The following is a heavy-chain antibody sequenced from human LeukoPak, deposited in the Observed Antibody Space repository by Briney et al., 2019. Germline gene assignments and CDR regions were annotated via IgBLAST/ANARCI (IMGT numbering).Heavy chain of an antibody. D-gene: IGHD6-6*01. CDR1: GLTFRNYA. V-gene: IGHV3-23*01. CDR3: ARSSYSSSSSV. Sequence: GGSLRLSCAASGLTFRNYAMSWVRQAPGKGLEWVSVICANDGNTYYADAVKGRFTISRDNAKNSLYLQINSLRAEDTAVYYCARSSYSSSSSVWGQGTMVTVSS. J-gene: IGHJ3*01. CDR2: ICANDGNT.